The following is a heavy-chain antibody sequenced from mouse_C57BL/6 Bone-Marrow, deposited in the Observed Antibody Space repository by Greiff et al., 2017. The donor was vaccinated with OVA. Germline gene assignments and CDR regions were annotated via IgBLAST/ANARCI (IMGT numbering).Heavy chain of an antibody. V-gene: IGHV5-4*01. CDR1: GFTFSSYA. J-gene: IGHJ2*01. CDR3: ARDGGNYFDY. D-gene: IGHD1-1*02. CDR2: ISDDGSYT. Sequence: EVKVVESGGGLVKPGGSLTLSCAASGFTFSSYAMSWVRQTPERRMVWVATISDDGSYTYYPANVKGRFTISRDNAKNNLYLQMIHLKSEDTAMYDCARDGGNYFDYWGQGTTLTVSS.